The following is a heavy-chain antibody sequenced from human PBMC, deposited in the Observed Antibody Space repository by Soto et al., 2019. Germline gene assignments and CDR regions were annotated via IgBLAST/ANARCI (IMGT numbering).Heavy chain of an antibody. V-gene: IGHV6-1*01. CDR2: TYYRSKWYN. D-gene: IGHD3-3*01. CDR3: ARDSPYVTIFGVVGGNWFDP. Sequence: SQTLSLTCVISGDSVSSNSAAWNWIRQSPSRGLEWLGRTYYRSKWYNDYAVSVKSRIAINPDTSKNQFSLQLNSVTPEDTAVYYCARDSPYVTIFGVVGGNWFDPWGQGTLVTVSS. J-gene: IGHJ5*02. CDR1: GDSVSSNSAA.